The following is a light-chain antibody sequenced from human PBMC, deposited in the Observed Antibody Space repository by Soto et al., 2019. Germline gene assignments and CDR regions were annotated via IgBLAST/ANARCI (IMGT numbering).Light chain of an antibody. V-gene: IGKV3-11*01. CDR3: QQRSSWPS. CDR2: DAS. J-gene: IGKJ4*01. CDR1: QSVSRS. Sequence: IVLIQSPATLSLSPGDRATLSCRASQSVSRSLAWYQQKPGQAPNLLIYDASNRAAGIAARFSGSWSGTDFTLTISSLEPEDFAVYYCQQRSSWPSFGGGTKVEIK.